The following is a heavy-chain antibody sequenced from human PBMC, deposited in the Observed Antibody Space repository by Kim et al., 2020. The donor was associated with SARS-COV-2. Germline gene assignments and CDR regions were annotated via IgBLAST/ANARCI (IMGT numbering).Heavy chain of an antibody. CDR2: ISSSGRTI. J-gene: IGHJ6*02. CDR1: GFTFSSYE. CDR3: AQTWYSSSWWSGMDG. V-gene: IGHV3-48*03. D-gene: IGHD6-13*01. Sequence: GGSLRLSCAASGFTFSSYEMNWVRQAPGKGLEWVSYISSSGRTIYYADSVKGRFTISRDNAKNSLYLQMNSLRAEDTAVYYCAQTWYSSSWWSGMDGWGQGTTVTVSS.